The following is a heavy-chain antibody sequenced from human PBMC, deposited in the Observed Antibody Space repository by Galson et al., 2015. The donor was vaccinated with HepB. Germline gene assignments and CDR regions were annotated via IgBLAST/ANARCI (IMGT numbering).Heavy chain of an antibody. J-gene: IGHJ4*02. CDR2: IIPIFGIA. Sequence: SVKVSCKASGGTSSSYAISWVRQAPGQGLEWMGGIIPIFGIANYAQKFQGRVTITADESTSTAYMELSSLRSEDTAVYYCARGGGTHYYLDYWGQGTLVTVSS. CDR3: ARGGGTHYYLDY. V-gene: IGHV1-69*13. CDR1: GGTSSSYA. D-gene: IGHD1-1*01.